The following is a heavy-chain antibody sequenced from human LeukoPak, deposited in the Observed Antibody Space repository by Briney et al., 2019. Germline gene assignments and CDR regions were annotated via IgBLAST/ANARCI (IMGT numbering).Heavy chain of an antibody. J-gene: IGHJ4*02. CDR2: ISGSGGST. V-gene: IGHV3-23*01. D-gene: IGHD1-26*01. CDR3: AKDPRLVGATL. Sequence: GGSLRLSCTASGFTFGDYAMSWFRQAPGKGLEWVSAISGSGGSTYYADSVKGRFTISRDNSKNTLYLQMNSLRAEDTAVYYCAKDPRLVGATLGGQGTLVTVSS. CDR1: GFTFGDYA.